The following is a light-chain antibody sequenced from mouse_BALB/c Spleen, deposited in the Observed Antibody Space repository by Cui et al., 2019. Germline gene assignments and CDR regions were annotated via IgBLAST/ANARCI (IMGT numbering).Light chain of an antibody. CDR1: SSVSY. J-gene: IGKJ1*01. CDR2: STS. Sequence: QIVLTQSPAIMSASPGEKVTITCSASSSVSYMHWFQQKPGTSPKLGIYSTSNLASGVPARFSGSGSGTSYYLTISRMEAEDAATYYCQQRSSYPPFGGGTKLEIK. CDR3: QQRSSYPP. V-gene: IGKV4-57*01.